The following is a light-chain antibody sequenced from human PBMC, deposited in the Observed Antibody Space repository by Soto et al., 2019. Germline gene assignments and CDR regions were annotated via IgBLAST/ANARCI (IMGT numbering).Light chain of an antibody. J-gene: IGKJ1*01. Sequence: EIVLTQSPATLSLSPGERATLSCRASQSVSSSYLAWYQQKPGQAPRLLFFGASIRATGIPDRFSGSGSGTDFTLTISRLEPEDSAAYHCQQYGSSPTTFGQGTKVDIK. CDR2: GAS. CDR1: QSVSSSY. V-gene: IGKV3-20*01. CDR3: QQYGSSPTT.